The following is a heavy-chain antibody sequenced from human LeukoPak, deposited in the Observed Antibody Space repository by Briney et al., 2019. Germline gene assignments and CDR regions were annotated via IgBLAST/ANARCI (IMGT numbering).Heavy chain of an antibody. V-gene: IGHV3-23*01. CDR2: ISGSGGST. J-gene: IGHJ4*02. CDR1: GFTFNNYA. Sequence: HPGGSLRLSCSASGFTFNNYAMSWVRQAPGKGLEWVSGISGSGGSTYYADSVKGRFTISRDNSKNTVYPQMNSLRAEDTAVYYCATRDYYDSRGYYYYYFDYWGQGTLVTVSS. D-gene: IGHD3-22*01. CDR3: ATRDYYDSRGYYYYYFDY.